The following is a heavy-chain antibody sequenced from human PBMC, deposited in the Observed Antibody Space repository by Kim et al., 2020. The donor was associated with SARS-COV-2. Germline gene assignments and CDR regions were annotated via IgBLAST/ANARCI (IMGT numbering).Heavy chain of an antibody. J-gene: IGHJ4*02. CDR2: TYYKSKWYN. CDR1: GDSVSNNRAA. CDR3: VRETGSFDS. V-gene: IGHV6-1*01. Sequence: SQTLSLTCAISGDSVSNNRAAWNWIRQSPSRGLEWLGRTYYKSKWYNDYAMSVSSRITINPDTSKNQFSLHLNSVTLEDTAVYYCVRETGSFDSWGQGTLVIVSS.